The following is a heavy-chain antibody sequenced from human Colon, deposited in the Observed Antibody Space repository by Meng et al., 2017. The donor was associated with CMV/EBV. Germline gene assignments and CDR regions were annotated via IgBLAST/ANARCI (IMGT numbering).Heavy chain of an antibody. D-gene: IGHD5-24*01. Sequence: GESLKISCAASGFTFSSYAMSWVRQTPGKGLEWVSTIDSSGAYIADSVKVRFTVSRDNFKNTLDLQMNSLRVEDAATYYCAKLMGNTRVDHWGQGTQVTVSS. CDR3: AKLMGNTRVDH. V-gene: IGHV3-23*05. CDR1: GFTFSSYA. CDR2: IDSSGA. J-gene: IGHJ5*02.